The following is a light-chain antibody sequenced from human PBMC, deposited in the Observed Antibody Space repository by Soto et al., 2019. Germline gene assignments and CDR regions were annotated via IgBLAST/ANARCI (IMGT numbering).Light chain of an antibody. CDR3: SSYTSSSTLHV. CDR2: EVS. Sequence: QSVLTQPASVSGSPGQSITISCTGTSSDVGGYNYVSWYQQHPGKAPKLMIYEVSNRPSGVSNRFSGSKSGNTASLTISGLQAEDEADYYRSSYTSSSTLHVFGTGTKVTVL. V-gene: IGLV2-14*01. CDR1: SSDVGGYNY. J-gene: IGLJ1*01.